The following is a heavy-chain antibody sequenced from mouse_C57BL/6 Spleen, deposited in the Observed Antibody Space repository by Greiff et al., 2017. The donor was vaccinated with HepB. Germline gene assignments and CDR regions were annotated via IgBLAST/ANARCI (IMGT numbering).Heavy chain of an antibody. CDR2: ISDGGSYT. CDR3: AREITTGFAY. J-gene: IGHJ3*01. V-gene: IGHV5-4*01. CDR1: GFTFSSYA. Sequence: EVQLMESGGGLVKPGGSLKLSCAASGFTFSSYAMSWVRQTPEKRLEWVATISDGGSYTYYPDNVKGRFTISRDNAKNNLYLQMSHLKSEDTAMYYCAREITTGFAYWGQGTLVTVSA. D-gene: IGHD1-1*01.